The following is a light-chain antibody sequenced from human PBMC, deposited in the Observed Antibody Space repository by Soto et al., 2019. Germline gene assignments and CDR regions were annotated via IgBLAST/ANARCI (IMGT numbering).Light chain of an antibody. Sequence: QSALTQPASVSGSPGQSITISCTGTSSDVGGYNYVSWYKQHPGKAPKLMIYEVTNRPSGVPDRFSGSKSGTSASLAITGLQAEDEADYYCQSYDSSLSGYVFGTGTKLTVL. V-gene: IGLV2-14*01. CDR3: QSYDSSLSGYV. J-gene: IGLJ1*01. CDR1: SSDVGGYNY. CDR2: EVT.